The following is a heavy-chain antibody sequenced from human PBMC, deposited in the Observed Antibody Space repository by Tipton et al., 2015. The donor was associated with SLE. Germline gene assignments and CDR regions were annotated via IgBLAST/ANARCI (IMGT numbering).Heavy chain of an antibody. CDR2: ISYDGSNK. Sequence: RSLRLSCAASGFTFSSYAMHWVRQAPGKGLEWVAVISYDGSNKYYADSVKGRFTISRDNSKNTLYLQMNSLRAEDTAVYYCARGAPYDSSEGWFDPWGQGTLVTVSS. V-gene: IGHV3-30*04. D-gene: IGHD3-22*01. J-gene: IGHJ5*02. CDR3: ARGAPYDSSEGWFDP. CDR1: GFTFSSYA.